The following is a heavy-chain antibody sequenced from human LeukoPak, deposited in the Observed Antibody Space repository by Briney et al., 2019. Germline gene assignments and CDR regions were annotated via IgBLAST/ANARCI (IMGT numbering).Heavy chain of an antibody. CDR2: IYTSGST. V-gene: IGHV4-4*07. CDR3: ARVSPNWNDPSGWFDP. CDR1: GGSISSYY. Sequence: PSETLSLTCTVSGGSISSYYWSWIRQPAGKGLEWIGRIYTSGSTNYNPSPKSRVTISVDTSKNQFSLKLSSVTAADTAVYYCARVSPNWNDPSGWFDPWGQGTLVTVSS. D-gene: IGHD1-1*01. J-gene: IGHJ5*02.